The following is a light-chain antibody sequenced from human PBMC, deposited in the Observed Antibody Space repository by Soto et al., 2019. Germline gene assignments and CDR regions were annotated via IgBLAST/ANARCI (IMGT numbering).Light chain of an antibody. CDR3: SVYTRPSTYV. CDR2: DVS. J-gene: IGLJ1*01. Sequence: QSALTQPPSVSGSPGQSVTISCSGTIDDVTAYYRVSWYQQTPGTAPKLMIYDVSNRPSGVPDRFSGSRSGNTASLTISGLQAEDEGDYYCSVYTRPSTYVFGTGTKLTVL. V-gene: IGLV2-18*01. CDR1: IDDVTAYYR.